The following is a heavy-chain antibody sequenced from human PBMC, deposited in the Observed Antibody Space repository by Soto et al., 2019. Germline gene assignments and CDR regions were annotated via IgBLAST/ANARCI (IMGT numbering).Heavy chain of an antibody. CDR2: IYHSGTT. CDR3: ASTSYSDSSGYYGMDV. D-gene: IGHD3-22*01. V-gene: IGHV4-4*02. CDR1: AGSISSSNW. J-gene: IGHJ6*02. Sequence: QVQLQESGPGLVKPSGTLSLTCAVSAGSISSSNWWTWVRQSPGKGLEWIGEIYHSGTTNYNPSLTSRVTVSVDKSNNQFSLKLTSVTAADTAVYYCASTSYSDSSGYYGMDVWGQGTTVTVSS.